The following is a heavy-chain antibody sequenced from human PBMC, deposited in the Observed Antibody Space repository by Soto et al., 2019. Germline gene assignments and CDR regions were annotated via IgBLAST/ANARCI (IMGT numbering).Heavy chain of an antibody. CDR3: ARGEWLATIKPYFAY. J-gene: IGHJ4*02. CDR2: IYYSGST. Sequence: SETLSLTCTVSGGSMSSYYWSWIRHSPGKGLEWIGYIYYSGSTNYNPSLKSRVAISLDTSKSQFSLMLSSVTAADTAVYYCARGEWLATIKPYFAYWGQGTLVTVSS. D-gene: IGHD5-12*01. CDR1: GGSMSSYY. V-gene: IGHV4-59*01.